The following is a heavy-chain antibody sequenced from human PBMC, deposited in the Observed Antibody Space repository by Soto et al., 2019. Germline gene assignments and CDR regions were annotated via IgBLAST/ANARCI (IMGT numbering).Heavy chain of an antibody. V-gene: IGHV4-59*01. CDR3: ARVGRDTIFGVVTDYYYYGMDV. Sequence: SETLSLTCTVSGGSISSYYWSWIRQPPGKGLEWIGYIYYSGSTNYNPSLKSRVTISVDTSKNQFSLKLSSVTAADTAVYYCARVGRDTIFGVVTDYYYYGMDVWGQGTTGTV. J-gene: IGHJ6*02. CDR2: IYYSGST. D-gene: IGHD3-3*01. CDR1: GGSISSYY.